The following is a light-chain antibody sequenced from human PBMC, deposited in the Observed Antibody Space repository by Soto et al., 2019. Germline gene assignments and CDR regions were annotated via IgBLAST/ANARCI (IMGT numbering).Light chain of an antibody. J-gene: IGKJ5*01. Sequence: EIVLTQSPATLSLSPGERATLSCRASQSVSIYLAWYQQKPGQAPRLLIYDASNRATGIPARFSGSGSGTXXXXXXXSLEPEDFAVYYCQQRSNWPPITFGQGTRLEIK. V-gene: IGKV3-11*01. CDR2: DAS. CDR1: QSVSIY. CDR3: QQRSNWPPIT.